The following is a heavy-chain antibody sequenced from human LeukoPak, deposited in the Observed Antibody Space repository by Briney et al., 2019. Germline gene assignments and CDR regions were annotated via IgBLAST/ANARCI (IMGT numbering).Heavy chain of an antibody. CDR2: IKSKTDGGTT. CDR1: GFTFSNAW. CDR3: ARGARDFDY. J-gene: IGHJ4*02. V-gene: IGHV3-15*01. D-gene: IGHD5-12*01. Sequence: GGSLRLSCAASGFTFSNAWMSWVRQAPGKGLEWVGRIKSKTDGGTTDYAAPVKGRFTISRDDSKNTLYLQMNSLRAEDTAVYYCARGARDFDYWGQGTLVTVSS.